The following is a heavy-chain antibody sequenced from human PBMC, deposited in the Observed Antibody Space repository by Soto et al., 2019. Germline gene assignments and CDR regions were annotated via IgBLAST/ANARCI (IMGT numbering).Heavy chain of an antibody. Sequence: EVQLLESGGGLVQSGGSLRLSCAASGFTFSSYAMSWVRQAPGKGLECVSGISGSGGSTYYADSVKGRFTISRDNSKNTLYLQMNSLRAEDTAGYYCAKAFRGYYFDYWCQGTLVTVSS. J-gene: IGHJ4*02. CDR2: ISGSGGST. CDR3: AKAFRGYYFDY. D-gene: IGHD3-16*01. V-gene: IGHV3-23*01. CDR1: GFTFSSYA.